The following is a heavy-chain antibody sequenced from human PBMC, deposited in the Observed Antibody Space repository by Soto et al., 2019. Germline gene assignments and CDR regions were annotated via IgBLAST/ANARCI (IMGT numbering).Heavy chain of an antibody. D-gene: IGHD3-22*01. V-gene: IGHV4-39*01. CDR3: AGRQNTYYYDSSGQLTGWFDT. CDR2: IYYSGST. J-gene: IGHJ5*02. Sequence: SETLSLTFTVSGGSISSSSYYWGWIRQPPGKGLEWIGSIYYSGSTYYNPSLKSRVTISVDTSKNQFSLKLSSVTAADTAVYYCAGRQNTYYYDSSGQLTGWFDTWGQGTLVTVSS. CDR1: GGSISSSSYY.